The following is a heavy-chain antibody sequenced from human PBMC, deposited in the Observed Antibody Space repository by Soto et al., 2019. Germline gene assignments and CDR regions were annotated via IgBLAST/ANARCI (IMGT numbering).Heavy chain of an antibody. CDR2: VWYDGSNK. Sequence: GGSLRLSCAASGFTFSSYGMHWVRQAPGKGLEWVAVVWYDGSNKYYADSVKGRFTISRDNSKNTLYLQMNSLRAEDTAVYYWARDSTPYYDFWSGYPRSDAFDIWGQGTMVTVSS. V-gene: IGHV3-33*01. J-gene: IGHJ3*02. D-gene: IGHD3-3*01. CDR3: ARDSTPYYDFWSGYPRSDAFDI. CDR1: GFTFSSYG.